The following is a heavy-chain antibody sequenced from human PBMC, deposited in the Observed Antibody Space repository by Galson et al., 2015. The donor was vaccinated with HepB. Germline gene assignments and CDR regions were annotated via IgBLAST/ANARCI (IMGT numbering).Heavy chain of an antibody. CDR3: ARGEGYSSGYYLGHYFDS. J-gene: IGHJ4*02. CDR2: IYPGASDT. CDR1: GYKFTTYW. V-gene: IGHV5-51*01. Sequence: QSGAEVKKPGESLKIPCKGSGYKFTTYWIAWVRQMPGKGLEWMGIIYPGASDTRYSPSFQGQVTISADKSTNTAYLQWSSLKASDTAMYYCARGEGYSSGYYLGHYFDSWGQGTRVTVSS. D-gene: IGHD3-22*01.